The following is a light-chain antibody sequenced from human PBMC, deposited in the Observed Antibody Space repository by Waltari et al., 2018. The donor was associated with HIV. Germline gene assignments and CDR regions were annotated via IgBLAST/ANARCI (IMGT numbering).Light chain of an antibody. J-gene: IGLJ3*02. Sequence: QSVLTQPPSVSAAPGQKVTIPCSGSTSNLGNNFVSWHQQLTGTAPKLLIYENNKRPSGIPDRFSGSKSGTSATLGITGLQTGDEADYYCGTWDSSLSAWVFGGGTKLTVL. V-gene: IGLV1-51*02. CDR1: TSNLGNNF. CDR3: GTWDSSLSAWV. CDR2: ENN.